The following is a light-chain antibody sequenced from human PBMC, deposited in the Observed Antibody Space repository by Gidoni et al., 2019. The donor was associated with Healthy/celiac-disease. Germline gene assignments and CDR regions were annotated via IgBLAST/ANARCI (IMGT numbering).Light chain of an antibody. J-gene: IGKJ2*04. CDR2: DAS. Sequence: DIQMTQSPSSLSASVGDRVTITCQASQDISNYLNWYQQKPGKAPKLLIYDASHLETGVPSRFSGSGSGTDFTFTISSLQPEDIATYYCQQYDNLLMCSFGQGTKLEIK. V-gene: IGKV1-33*01. CDR3: QQYDNLLMCS. CDR1: QDISNY.